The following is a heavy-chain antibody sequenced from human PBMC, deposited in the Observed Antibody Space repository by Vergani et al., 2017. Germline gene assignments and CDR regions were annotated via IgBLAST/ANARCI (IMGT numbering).Heavy chain of an antibody. V-gene: IGHV3-30*02. CDR3: GKTQGTVVGTWWFDP. Sequence: VQLVESGGGLVQPGGSLTLSCAASGFTVSTDYFSWVRQAPGKGLESVTFTRPHEDGAFYSASVRGRFTVSRDNSKNTLYLEMNRLNVDDTAIYYCGKTQGTVVGTWWFDPWGQGTPVTVSS. D-gene: IGHD1-7*01. J-gene: IGHJ5*02. CDR1: GFTVSTDY. CDR2: TRPHEDGA.